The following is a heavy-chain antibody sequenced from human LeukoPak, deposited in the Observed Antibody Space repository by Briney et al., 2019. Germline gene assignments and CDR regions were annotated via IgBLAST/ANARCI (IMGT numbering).Heavy chain of an antibody. D-gene: IGHD6-25*01. CDR2: IYWDDGK. V-gene: IGHV2-5*02. CDR3: AHSMGSGYETDAFDM. J-gene: IGHJ3*02. CDR1: GFSLSTSGVG. Sequence: ESGPTLVKPTETLTLTCAFSGFSLSTSGVGVGWIRQPPGKALEWLALIYWDDGKRYSPSLKSRLTITKDTSKNQVVLTMTNMDPVDTATYYCAHSMGSGYETDAFDMWGQGTMVSVSS.